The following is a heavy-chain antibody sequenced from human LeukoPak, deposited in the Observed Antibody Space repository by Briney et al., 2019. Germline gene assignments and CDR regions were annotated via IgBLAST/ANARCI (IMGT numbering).Heavy chain of an antibody. Sequence: GGSLGLSCAASGFTFNNYAMSWVRQAPGKGPEWLSAISGSGGSTTDADSVKGRFTTSRDNSKSTLYLQMNSLRAEDTAIYYCAKIFHTDGYYLGEHLFDAWGQGTLVTVSS. CDR1: GFTFNNYA. D-gene: IGHD3-22*01. V-gene: IGHV3-23*01. CDR3: AKIFHTDGYYLGEHLFDA. CDR2: ISGSGGST. J-gene: IGHJ5*02.